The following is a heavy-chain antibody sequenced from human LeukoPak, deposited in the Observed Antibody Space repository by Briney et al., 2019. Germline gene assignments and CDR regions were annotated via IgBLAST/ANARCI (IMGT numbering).Heavy chain of an antibody. V-gene: IGHV3-48*03. CDR3: ARDGGTRLKYSYGYGDY. D-gene: IGHD5-18*01. Sequence: GGSLRLSCAASGFTFSSYEMNWVRQAPGKGLEWVSYISSSGDTIYYADSVKGRFTISRDNAKNSLYLQTNSLRAEDTAVYYCARDGGTRLKYSYGYGDYWGQGTLVTVSS. CDR1: GFTFSSYE. CDR2: ISSSGDTI. J-gene: IGHJ4*02.